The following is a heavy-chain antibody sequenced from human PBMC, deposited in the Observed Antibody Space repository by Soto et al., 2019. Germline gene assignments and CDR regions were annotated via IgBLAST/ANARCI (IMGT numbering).Heavy chain of an antibody. CDR1: GFSLSTSGVG. J-gene: IGHJ5*02. CDR3: APRPRGYCISTSCYVGNWFDP. D-gene: IGHD2-2*01. Sequence: QITLKESGPTLVKPTQTLTLTCTFSGFSLSTSGVGVGWIRQPPGKALEWLALIYWDDDKRYSPSLKSRLTTTKEPSKNQVVLTITNMDPVDTATYYCAPRPRGYCISTSCYVGNWFDPWGQGTLVTVSS. V-gene: IGHV2-5*02. CDR2: IYWDDDK.